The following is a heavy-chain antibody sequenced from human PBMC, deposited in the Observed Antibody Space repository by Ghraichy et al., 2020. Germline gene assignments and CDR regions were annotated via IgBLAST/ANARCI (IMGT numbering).Heavy chain of an antibody. CDR1: GFSFSTYA. CDR2: ISGGGGST. Sequence: LSLTCAASGFSFSTYAMSWVRQAPGKGLEWVSAISGGGGSTYYADSLKGRFTISRDNSKNTLYLQMEGLRAEDTAVYYCAKTPGLAYCSSTSCYFDYWGQGTLVTVSS. D-gene: IGHD2-2*01. V-gene: IGHV3-23*01. J-gene: IGHJ4*02. CDR3: AKTPGLAYCSSTSCYFDY.